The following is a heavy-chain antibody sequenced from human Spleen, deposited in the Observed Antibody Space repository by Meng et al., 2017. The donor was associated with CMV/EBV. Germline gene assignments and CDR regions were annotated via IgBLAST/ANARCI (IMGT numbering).Heavy chain of an antibody. CDR3: ADRYDAYEDVWYFDY. CDR2: IRNGGSKR. J-gene: IGHJ4*02. V-gene: IGHV3-30*02. CDR1: RFTFREYG. Sequence: SRFTFREYGMRWVHQAAGKGLGWVTFIRNGGSKRYYAKSVRSRFTISRDNSRNALYLQMNRLRAENTAVYYCADRYDAYEDVWYFDYWGQGTLVTVSS. D-gene: IGHD5-12*01.